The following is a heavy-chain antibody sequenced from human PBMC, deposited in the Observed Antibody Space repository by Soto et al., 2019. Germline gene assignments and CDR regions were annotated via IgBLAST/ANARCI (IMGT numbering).Heavy chain of an antibody. V-gene: IGHV1-8*01. CDR1: GYGFTSLD. CDR3: ARVNTVHYYDSSGLY. Sequence: ASVKVSCKASGYGFTSLDINWVRQTAGQGLEWMGWMEPNSGRTGYAQKFQGRVTMTRDTSISTAYMELSRLRSDDTAVYYCARVNTVHYYDSSGLYWG. J-gene: IGHJ4*01. CDR2: MEPNSGRT. D-gene: IGHD3-22*01.